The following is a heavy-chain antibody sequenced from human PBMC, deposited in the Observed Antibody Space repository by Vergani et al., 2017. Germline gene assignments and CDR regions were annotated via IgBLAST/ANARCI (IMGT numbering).Heavy chain of an antibody. Sequence: QITLKESGPTLVKPTQTLTLTCIFSGFSLSTSGVGVGWIRQPPGKALEWLALIYGNDEKYYSPSLNDRLTITKDTSKNQVVLTMANMDPVDTATYYCAHTNTLIWGQGTLVTVSS. D-gene: IGHD2-15*01. J-gene: IGHJ4*02. CDR1: GFSLSTSGVG. CDR3: AHTNTLI. CDR2: IYGNDEK. V-gene: IGHV2-5*01.